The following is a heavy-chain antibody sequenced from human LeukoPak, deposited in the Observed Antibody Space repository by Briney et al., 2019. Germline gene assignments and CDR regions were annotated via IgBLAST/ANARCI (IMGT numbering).Heavy chain of an antibody. V-gene: IGHV3-48*02. J-gene: IGHJ4*02. Sequence: PGGSLRLSCEASGFXFSTYSINWVRQPPGKGLEWVSYISSSSSHIYYADSVKGRFTISRDNAKNSLYLQMNSLRDEDTAVYYCARVLGGRLDYWGQGTLVTVSS. CDR1: GFXFSTYS. CDR3: ARVLGGRLDY. CDR2: ISSSSSHI. D-gene: IGHD3-16*01.